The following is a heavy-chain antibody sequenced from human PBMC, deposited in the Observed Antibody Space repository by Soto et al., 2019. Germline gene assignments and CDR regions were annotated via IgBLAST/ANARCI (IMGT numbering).Heavy chain of an antibody. J-gene: IGHJ4*02. D-gene: IGHD5-18*01. V-gene: IGHV1-3*01. Sequence: GAPAKPTSKALGSAYTRDLVHWVSQPPGQRVEWMGWNNADNGNTKYSQKFQGRVTITRDTSARTAYMDLSSLRSEYTAVYYCAARIDGYGYVFDYWGQGTLVTVSS. CDR1: GSAYTRDL. CDR3: AARIDGYGYVFDY. CDR2: NNADNGNT.